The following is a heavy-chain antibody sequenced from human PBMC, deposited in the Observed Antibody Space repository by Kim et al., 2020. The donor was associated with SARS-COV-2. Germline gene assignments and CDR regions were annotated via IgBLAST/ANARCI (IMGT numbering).Heavy chain of an antibody. D-gene: IGHD3-10*01. Sequence: GGSLRLSCAASGFTFSSYGMQWVRQAPGKGPDWVAIIWFDGSNEYYADSVKGRFTISRDNSNLYLQMNSLRVEDTALYYCARDNYGGYLDLWGRGTLSLS. CDR1: GFTFSSYG. V-gene: IGHV3-33*01. CDR3: ARDNYGGYLDL. CDR2: IWFDGSNE. J-gene: IGHJ2*01.